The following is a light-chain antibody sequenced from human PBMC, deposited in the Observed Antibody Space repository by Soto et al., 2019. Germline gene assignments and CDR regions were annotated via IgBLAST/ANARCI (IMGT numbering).Light chain of an antibody. J-gene: IGKJ4*01. CDR2: GAS. Sequence: EIVLTQSPGTLSLSPGDTATLSCRASQSVSTTYLAWYQQKPGQAPRLLIYGASSRATGIPDRFSGSGSGTDFTLTISRLEPEDFAVYYCQHYGSSRGTFGGGTKLEVK. CDR1: QSVSTTY. CDR3: QHYGSSRGT. V-gene: IGKV3-20*01.